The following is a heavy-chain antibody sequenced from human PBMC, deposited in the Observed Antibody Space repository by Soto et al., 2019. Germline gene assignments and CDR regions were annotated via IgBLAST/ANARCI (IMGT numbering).Heavy chain of an antibody. V-gene: IGHV3-23*01. D-gene: IGHD3-10*01. CDR3: ARSMVRGLGHNYYGMDV. CDR1: GFTLSSYD. CDR2: IDNGGGGT. Sequence: GSLRLSCAASGFTLSSYDMNWVRQAPGKGLEWVSAIDNGGGGTYYADSVKGRFTISRDNSKNTLYLQMNSLRAEDTAVYYCARSMVRGLGHNYYGMDVWGQGTTVTVSS. J-gene: IGHJ6*02.